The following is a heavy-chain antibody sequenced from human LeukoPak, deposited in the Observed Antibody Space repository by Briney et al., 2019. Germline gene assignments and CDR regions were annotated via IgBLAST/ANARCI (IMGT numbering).Heavy chain of an antibody. CDR3: ARAPAGCGGTCAFDY. CDR1: DGFISSYY. CDR2: IYTSGNT. V-gene: IGHV4-4*09. J-gene: IGHJ4*02. D-gene: IGHD2-15*01. Sequence: SETLSLTCTVSDGFISSYYWSWIRQPPGKGLEWIGYIYTSGNTNYNPSLKSRVTISVDTSKNQSSLKLSSVTAADTAVYYCARAPAGCGGTCAFDYWAREPWSPSPQ.